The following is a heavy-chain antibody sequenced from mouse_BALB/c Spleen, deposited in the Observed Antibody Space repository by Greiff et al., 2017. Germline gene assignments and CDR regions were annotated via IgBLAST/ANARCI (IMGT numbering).Heavy chain of an antibody. CDR3: ASAYYRYGRFAY. J-gene: IGHJ3*01. V-gene: IGHV5-6-5*01. CDR2: ISSGGST. Sequence: EVQGVESGGGLVKPGGSLKLSCAASGFTFSSYAMSWVRQTPEKRLEWVASISSGGSTYYPDSVKGRFTISRDNARNILYLQMSSLRSEDTAMYYCASAYYRYGRFAYWGQGTLVTVSA. D-gene: IGHD2-14*01. CDR1: GFTFSSYA.